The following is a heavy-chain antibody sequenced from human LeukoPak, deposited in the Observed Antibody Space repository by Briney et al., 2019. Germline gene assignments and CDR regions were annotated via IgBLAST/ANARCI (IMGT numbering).Heavy chain of an antibody. D-gene: IGHD6-19*01. Sequence: LPGGSLRLSCAASGFTFSSYGMHWVRQAPGKGLEWVAVISYDGSNKYYADSVKGRFTISRDNSKNTLYLQMNSLRAEDTAVYYCARDRSPWTVAGTIDYWGQGTLVTVSS. CDR2: ISYDGSNK. J-gene: IGHJ4*02. CDR3: ARDRSPWTVAGTIDY. CDR1: GFTFSSYG. V-gene: IGHV3-30*19.